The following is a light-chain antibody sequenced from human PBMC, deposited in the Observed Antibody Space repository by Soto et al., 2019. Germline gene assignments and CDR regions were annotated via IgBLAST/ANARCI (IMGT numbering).Light chain of an antibody. J-gene: IGKJ4*01. Sequence: DVQMTQSSSSLSASVGDRAIITCQANERIANYLNWFQQKPGKAPRLLISDAIHLERGVPSRFSATRSVTDFVLAISSLQAEGVATYYCQQYESQPFTFGGGTKVDI. CDR1: ERIANY. CDR3: QQYESQPFT. CDR2: DAI. V-gene: IGKV1-33*01.